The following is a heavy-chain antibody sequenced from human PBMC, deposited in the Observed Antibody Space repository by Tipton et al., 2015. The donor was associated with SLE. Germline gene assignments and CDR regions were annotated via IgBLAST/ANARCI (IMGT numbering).Heavy chain of an antibody. CDR3: VRDGYCNGGACYWYY. Sequence: TLSLTCTVSGGSISTGGYYWSWIRQNSGKGLEWLGYIYYSGSTYYNPSLQSRVSMSVDTSKNQFSLNLSSVTAADTAVYYCVRDGYCNGGACYWYYWGQGTRVTVSS. D-gene: IGHD2-8*02. V-gene: IGHV4-31*03. CDR2: IYYSGST. J-gene: IGHJ4*02. CDR1: GGSISTGGYY.